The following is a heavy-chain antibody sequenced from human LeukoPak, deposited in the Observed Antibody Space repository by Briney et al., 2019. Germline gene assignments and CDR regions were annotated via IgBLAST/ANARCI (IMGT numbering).Heavy chain of an antibody. V-gene: IGHV3-30*02. CDR3: AKDLRIQLWGGY. D-gene: IGHD5-18*01. J-gene: IGHJ4*02. Sequence: GGSLRLSCAASGFTFSSYGMHWVRQAPGKGLEWVAFIRYDGSDKYYADSVKGRFTISRDNSKNTLYLQMNSLIAEDTAVYYCAKDLRIQLWGGYWGQGTLVTVSS. CDR2: IRYDGSDK. CDR1: GFTFSSYG.